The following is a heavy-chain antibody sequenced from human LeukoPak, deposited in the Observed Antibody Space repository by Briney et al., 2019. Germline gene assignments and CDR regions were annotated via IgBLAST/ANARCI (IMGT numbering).Heavy chain of an antibody. CDR3: ARGGGYCSGGSCFGAPFDP. CDR2: IYYSGST. Sequence: SQTLSLTCAVSGGSISSGGYSWSWIRHPPGTGVEWSGYIYYSGSTYYNPSLKSRVPISVDRSKNQFSLKLSSVTAADTAVYYCARGGGYCSGGSCFGAPFDPWGQGTLVTVSS. D-gene: IGHD2-15*01. CDR1: GGSISSGGYS. V-gene: IGHV4-30-2*01. J-gene: IGHJ5*02.